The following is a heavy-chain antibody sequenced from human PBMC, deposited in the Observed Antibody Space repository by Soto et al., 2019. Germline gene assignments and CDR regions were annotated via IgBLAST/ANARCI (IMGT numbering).Heavy chain of an antibody. V-gene: IGHV1-69*13. D-gene: IGHD3-9*01. CDR3: ARYYDILTGPGNWFDP. Sequence: ASVKVSCKASVGTFSSYAISWVRQAPGQGLEWMGGIIPIFGTANYAQKFQGRVTITADESTSTAYMELSSLRSEDTAVYYCARYYDILTGPGNWFDPWGQGTLVTVSS. CDR1: VGTFSSYA. J-gene: IGHJ5*02. CDR2: IIPIFGTA.